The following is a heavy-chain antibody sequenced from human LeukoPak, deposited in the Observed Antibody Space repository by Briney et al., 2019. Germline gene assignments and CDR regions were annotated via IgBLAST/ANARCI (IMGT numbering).Heavy chain of an antibody. J-gene: IGHJ3*01. CDR3: AKDRTSSSWFDGYDF. V-gene: IGHV3-23*01. CDR2: ISGSGGTT. Sequence: GGSLRLSCTASGFIFITCAMGWVRPAPGKGPEWVSAISGSGGTTYYAGSVKGRFTTSRDNSKNTLFLQMNSLRAEDTAVYYCAKDRTSSSWFDGYDFWGQGTMVTVSS. D-gene: IGHD6-13*01. CDR1: GFIFITCA.